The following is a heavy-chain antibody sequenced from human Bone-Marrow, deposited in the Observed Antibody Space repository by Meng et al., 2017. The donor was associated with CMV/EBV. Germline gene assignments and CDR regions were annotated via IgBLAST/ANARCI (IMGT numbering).Heavy chain of an antibody. CDR3: ARGCSRFLDCREWFDP. CDR2: ISYDGSHK. CDR1: GFIFSNHA. Sequence: GGSLRLSCAASGFIFSNHAMHWVRQGPGKGPEWLAVISYDGSHKHYADPVKGRFTISRDNSKNTLSLQMDSLRPEDTGLYYCARGCSRFLDCREWFDPWGQGTLVTVSS. J-gene: IGHJ5*02. V-gene: IGHV3-30-3*01. D-gene: IGHD3/OR15-3a*01.